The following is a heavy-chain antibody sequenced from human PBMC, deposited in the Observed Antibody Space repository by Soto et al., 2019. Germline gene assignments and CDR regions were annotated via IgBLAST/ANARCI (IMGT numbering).Heavy chain of an antibody. CDR1: GGSISSGGYS. J-gene: IGHJ5*02. V-gene: IGHV4-30-2*01. Sequence: QLQLQESGSGLVRPSQTLSLTCVVSGGSISSGGYSWNWIRQPPGKGLEWIGYIYHSGSTLYNPSLKSRVTISVDKSKNQFSLKRSSVTAADTAVYYCARDQLEGNWFDPWGQGTLVTVSS. CDR2: IYHSGST. CDR3: ARDQLEGNWFDP. D-gene: IGHD1-1*01.